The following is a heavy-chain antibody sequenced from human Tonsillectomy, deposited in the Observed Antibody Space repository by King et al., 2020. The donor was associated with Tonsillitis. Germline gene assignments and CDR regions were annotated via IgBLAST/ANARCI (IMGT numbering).Heavy chain of an antibody. D-gene: IGHD4-17*01. V-gene: IGHV3-23*04. Sequence: VQLVESGGGLVQPGGSLRLSCAASGFTFSSYAMNWVRQAPGKGLEWVSTISNSGGSTYYADSVKGRFTISRDNSKNTVYLQMNSLRAEDTAIYYCAKLPPGSDYSSVYNWFDPWGQGTLVTVSS. CDR1: GFTFSSYA. CDR3: AKLPPGSDYSSVYNWFDP. J-gene: IGHJ5*02. CDR2: ISNSGGST.